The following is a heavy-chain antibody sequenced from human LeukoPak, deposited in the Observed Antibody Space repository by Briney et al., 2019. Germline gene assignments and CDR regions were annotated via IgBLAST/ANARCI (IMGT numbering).Heavy chain of an antibody. D-gene: IGHD3-10*01. CDR3: AREGRYYGSGSHRDGFDI. Sequence: PGGSLRLSCAASGFTFTTYWLSWVRQAPGKGLEWVSYITSSGSTIYYADSVKGRFTISRHNAKNSLYLQMNSLRAEDTAVYYCAREGRYYGSGSHRDGFDIWGQGTMVTVSS. CDR2: ITSSGSTI. J-gene: IGHJ3*02. CDR1: GFTFTTYW. V-gene: IGHV3-48*04.